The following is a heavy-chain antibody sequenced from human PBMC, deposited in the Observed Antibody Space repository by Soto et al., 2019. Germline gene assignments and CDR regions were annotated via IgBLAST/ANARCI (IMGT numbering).Heavy chain of an antibody. D-gene: IGHD5-18*01. V-gene: IGHV3-30-3*01. CDR1: GFTFSTYS. CDR2: ISYDGNNK. J-gene: IGHJ5*02. CDR3: ARDGERVYSYGYWFDP. Sequence: PGGSLRLSCAASGFTFSTYSMHWVRQAPGKGLEWVALISYDGNNKYYADSVKGRFTISRDNSKNTLYLQMNSLRAEDTAVFHCARDGERVYSYGYWFDPWGQGTLLTVS.